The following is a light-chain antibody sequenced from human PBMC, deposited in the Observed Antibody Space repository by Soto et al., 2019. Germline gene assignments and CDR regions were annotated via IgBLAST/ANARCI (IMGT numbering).Light chain of an antibody. Sequence: DVVMTQSPLSLPVTLGQPASISCRSSQSIVYSDGNAYLSWFQQRPGQSPRRLIYKAFSRDSGVPDRFSGSGSGTDFTLKISRVEAEDVGVYYCMQGTHWPPVTFGQGTKLEIK. V-gene: IGKV2-30*01. CDR2: KAF. CDR1: QSIVYSDGNAY. J-gene: IGKJ2*01. CDR3: MQGTHWPPVT.